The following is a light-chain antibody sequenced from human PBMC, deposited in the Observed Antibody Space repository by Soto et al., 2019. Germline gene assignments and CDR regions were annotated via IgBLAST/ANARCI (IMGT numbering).Light chain of an antibody. J-gene: IGKJ5*01. CDR2: DAF. Sequence: EIVLTQSPATLSLSPGERATLSCRASQSVATYVAWYQQKPCQAPRLLIYDAFNRATGTPARFSGSGSGTDFTLTISSLEPADSAVYYCQQRIKWPITFGQGTRLEIQ. CDR3: QQRIKWPIT. V-gene: IGKV3-11*01. CDR1: QSVATY.